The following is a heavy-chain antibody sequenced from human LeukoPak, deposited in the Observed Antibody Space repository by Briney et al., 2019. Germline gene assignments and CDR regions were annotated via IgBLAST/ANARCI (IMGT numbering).Heavy chain of an antibody. V-gene: IGHV4-59*01. J-gene: IGHJ4*02. CDR1: GGSISSYY. Sequence: PSETLSLTCTVSGGSISSYYWSWIRQPPGKGLGWIGYIYYSGSTNYNPSLKSRVTISVDTSKNQFSLKLSSVTAADTAVYYCARGRKYYYDSSGYSTHFDYWGQGTLVTVSS. D-gene: IGHD3-22*01. CDR2: IYYSGST. CDR3: ARGRKYYYDSSGYSTHFDY.